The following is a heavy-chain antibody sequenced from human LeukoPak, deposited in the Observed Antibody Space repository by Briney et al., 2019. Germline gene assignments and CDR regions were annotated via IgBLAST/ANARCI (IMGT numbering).Heavy chain of an antibody. Sequence: GGSLRLSCAASGFTFDDYGMSWVRQAPGKGLEWVSGINWNGGSTGYADSVKGRFTISRDNAKNSLYLQMNSLRAEDTALYYCARTAVGGTIQAWFDPWGQGTLVTVSS. CDR3: ARTAVGGTIQAWFDP. V-gene: IGHV3-20*04. CDR1: GFTFDDYG. D-gene: IGHD2-15*01. CDR2: INWNGGST. J-gene: IGHJ5*02.